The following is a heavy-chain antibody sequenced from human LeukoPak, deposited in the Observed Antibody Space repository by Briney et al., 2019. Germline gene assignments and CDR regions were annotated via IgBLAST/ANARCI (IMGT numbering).Heavy chain of an antibody. CDR2: IYYSGST. D-gene: IGHD5-24*01. J-gene: IGHJ4*02. CDR1: GGSISSYY. V-gene: IGHV4-59*08. Sequence: SSETLSLTCTVSGGSISSYYWSWIRQPPGKGLEWIGYIYYSGSTNYSPSLKSRVTISVDTSKNQFSLKLSSVAAADTAVYYCARHRRSNEMATTNFDYWGQGTLVTVSS. CDR3: ARHRRSNEMATTNFDY.